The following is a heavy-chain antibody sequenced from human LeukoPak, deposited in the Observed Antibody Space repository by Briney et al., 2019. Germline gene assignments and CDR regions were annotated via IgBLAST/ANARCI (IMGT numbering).Heavy chain of an antibody. V-gene: IGHV3-23*01. J-gene: IGHJ4*02. CDR1: GFTFSSYA. Sequence: GGSLRLSCAASGFTFSSYAMSWVRQAPGTGLEWVSALSGSGGSTYYADSVKGRFTISRDNSKNTLYLQMNSLRAEDTAVYYCAKDITMIVVATCFDYWGQGTLVTVSS. CDR3: AKDITMIVVATCFDY. CDR2: LSGSGGST. D-gene: IGHD3-22*01.